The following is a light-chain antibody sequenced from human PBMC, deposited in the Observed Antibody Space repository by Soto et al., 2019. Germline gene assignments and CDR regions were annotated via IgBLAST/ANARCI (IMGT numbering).Light chain of an antibody. CDR1: SPNIENNY. CDR3: GTWDNSLSAVV. V-gene: IGLV1-51*01. J-gene: IGLJ2*01. Sequence: QSVLPQPPSVSPAPGQSVTISCSGSSPNIENNYVSWYHHLPGTAPKLLIYDSGKRPSGIPDRSAGSKSLTSATLGITGLQTGDEVDYYCGTWDNSLSAVVFGGGTKLTVL. CDR2: DSG.